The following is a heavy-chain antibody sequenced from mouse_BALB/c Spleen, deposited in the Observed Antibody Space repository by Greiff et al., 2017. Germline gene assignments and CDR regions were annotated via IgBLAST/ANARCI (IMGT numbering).Heavy chain of an antibody. J-gene: IGHJ3*01. D-gene: IGHD1-1*01. Sequence: VQLQQSGAELVKPGASVKMSCKASGYTFTSYVMHWVKQKPGQGLEWIGYINPYNDGTKYNEKFKGKATLTSDKSSSTAYMELSSLTSEDSAVYYCARDYYGSSYPAWFAYWGQGTLVTVSA. CDR1: GYTFTSYV. CDR3: ARDYYGSSYPAWFAY. V-gene: IGHV1-14*01. CDR2: INPYNDGT.